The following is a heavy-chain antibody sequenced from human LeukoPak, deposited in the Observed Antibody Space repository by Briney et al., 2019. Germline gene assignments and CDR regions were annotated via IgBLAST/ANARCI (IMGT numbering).Heavy chain of an antibody. CDR2: INPNNGGT. V-gene: IGHV1-2*02. Sequence: ASAKVSCKASGYSFTGYYMHWVRQAPGQGLEWMGWINPNNGGTKYAQKFQGRVTMTRDTSISTAFMELSSLRSDDTAVYYCARELGPRRVRANWFDPWGQGTLVTVSS. CDR1: GYSFTGYY. J-gene: IGHJ5*02. CDR3: ARELGPRRVRANWFDP. D-gene: IGHD3-10*01.